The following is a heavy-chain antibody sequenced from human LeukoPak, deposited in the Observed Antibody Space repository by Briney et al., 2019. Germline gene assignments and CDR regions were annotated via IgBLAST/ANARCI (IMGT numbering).Heavy chain of an antibody. D-gene: IGHD3-22*01. CDR3: ARLGARLLLDY. V-gene: IGHV1-46*03. J-gene: IGHJ4*02. CDR1: GYTFTSYY. Sequence: ASVKVSCKASGYTFTSYYMHWVRQARGQGLEWMGIINPSGGSTSYAQKFQGRVTMTRDTSTSTVYMELSSLRSEDTAVYYCARLGARLLLDYWGQGTLVTVSS. CDR2: INPSGGST.